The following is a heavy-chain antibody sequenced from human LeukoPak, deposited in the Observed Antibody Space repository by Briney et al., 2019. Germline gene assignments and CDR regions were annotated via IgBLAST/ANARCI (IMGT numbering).Heavy chain of an antibody. J-gene: IGHJ4*01. V-gene: IGHV3-7*01. Sequence: GRSLRLSCAASGFTFSGYWMGWVRQAPGKGLEWVANIKQDGSEKYYVDSVKGRFTISRDNAKNSLYLQMNSLRGEDTAVYYCARDRYCSVWGHGTLVTVSS. D-gene: IGHD2-15*01. CDR2: IKQDGSEK. CDR1: GFTFSGYW. CDR3: ARDRYCSV.